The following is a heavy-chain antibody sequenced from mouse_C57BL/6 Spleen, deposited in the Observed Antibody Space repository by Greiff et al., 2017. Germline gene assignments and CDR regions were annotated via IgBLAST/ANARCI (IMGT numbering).Heavy chain of an antibody. Sequence: QVQLQQPGAELVRPGSSVKLSCKASGYTFTSYWMDWVKQRPGQGLEWIGNIYPSDSATHYNQKFKDKATLTVDKSSSTAYMQLSSLTSEDSAVYYCARERLRYFDVWGTGTTVTVSS. D-gene: IGHD6-2*01. V-gene: IGHV1-61*01. CDR1: GYTFTSYW. CDR3: ARERLRYFDV. CDR2: IYPSDSAT. J-gene: IGHJ1*03.